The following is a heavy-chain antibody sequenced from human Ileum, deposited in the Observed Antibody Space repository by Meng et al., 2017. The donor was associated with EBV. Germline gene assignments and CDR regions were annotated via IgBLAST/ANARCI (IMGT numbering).Heavy chain of an antibody. J-gene: IGHJ4*02. Sequence: QVQLVQSGAEGEKPGASVQVSCKASGYTFTGYYMHWVRQAPGQGLEWMGRINPNTGGTNYAQNFQGRVTMTRDTSITTAYMELSRLRSADTAMYYCARGKSGSYSLDYWGQGTLVTVSS. CDR3: ARGKSGSYSLDY. CDR2: INPNTGGT. CDR1: GYTFTGYY. D-gene: IGHD3-10*01. V-gene: IGHV1-2*06.